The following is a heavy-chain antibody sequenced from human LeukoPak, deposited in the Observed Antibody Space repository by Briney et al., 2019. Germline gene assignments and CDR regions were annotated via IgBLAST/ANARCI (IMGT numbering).Heavy chain of an antibody. CDR2: ISGSGGDT. D-gene: IGHD3-3*01. V-gene: IGHV3-23*01. J-gene: IGHJ1*01. Sequence: GGSLRLSCAASGFTFSSYAMRWVRQAPGKGLEWVSGISGSGGDTYYADSVKGRFTISRDNSKNTLYLQMNSLRAEDTAVYYCAKVPNPYYDFWSGYPEYFQHWGQGTLVTVSS. CDR3: AKVPNPYYDFWSGYPEYFQH. CDR1: GFTFSSYA.